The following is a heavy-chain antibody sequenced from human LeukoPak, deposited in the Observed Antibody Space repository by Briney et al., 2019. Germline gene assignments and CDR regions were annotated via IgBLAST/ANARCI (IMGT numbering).Heavy chain of an antibody. Sequence: GGSLRLSCAASGFTFRSYWMHWVRQAPGKGLVWVSRINSDGSSTSYADSVKGRFTISRDNAKNTLYLQMNSLRAEDTAVYYCASTYYYDSSGYLLDYWGQGTLVTVSS. D-gene: IGHD3-22*01. CDR3: ASTYYYDSSGYLLDY. CDR1: GFTFRSYW. CDR2: INSDGSST. J-gene: IGHJ4*02. V-gene: IGHV3-74*01.